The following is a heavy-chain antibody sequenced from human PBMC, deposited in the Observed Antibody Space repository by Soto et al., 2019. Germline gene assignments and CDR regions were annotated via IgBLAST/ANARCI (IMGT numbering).Heavy chain of an antibody. Sequence: SETLSLTCTVSGGSISSYYWSWIRQPPGKGLEWIGEINHSGSTNYNPSLKSRVTISVDTSKNQFSLKLSSVTAADTAVYYCARGSIKPSTNWFDPWGQGTLVTVSS. CDR3: ARGSIKPSTNWFDP. CDR1: GGSISSYY. V-gene: IGHV4-34*01. CDR2: INHSGST. D-gene: IGHD3-3*01. J-gene: IGHJ5*02.